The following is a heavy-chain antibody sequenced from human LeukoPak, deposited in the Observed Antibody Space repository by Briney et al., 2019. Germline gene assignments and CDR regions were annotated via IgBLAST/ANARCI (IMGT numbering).Heavy chain of an antibody. CDR2: INPSGGST. Sequence: ASVKVSCKASGYTFTSYYMHWVRQAPRQGLEWMGIINPSGGSTSYAQKFQGRVTMTRDMSTSTVYMELSSLRSEDTAVYYCARDDSSSWPVYYMDVWGKGTTVTISS. D-gene: IGHD6-13*01. CDR3: ARDDSSSWPVYYMDV. J-gene: IGHJ6*03. CDR1: GYTFTSYY. V-gene: IGHV1-46*01.